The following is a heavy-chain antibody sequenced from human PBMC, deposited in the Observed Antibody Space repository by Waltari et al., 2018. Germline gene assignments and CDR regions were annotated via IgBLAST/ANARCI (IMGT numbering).Heavy chain of an antibody. Sequence: EGQVLASGAGSVQPGGSLRLSGAASGFTFHSQAMRWVRKAPGKGLEWVSAISGSGGSTNFADSVKGRFTISRDNSKNTLYRQMNSLRAEYTAVYYCAKASLGGGWYWGQGTLVTVSS. CDR1: GFTFHSQA. V-gene: IGHV3-23*01. CDR3: AKASLGGGWY. D-gene: IGHD2-15*01. J-gene: IGHJ4*02. CDR2: ISGSGGST.